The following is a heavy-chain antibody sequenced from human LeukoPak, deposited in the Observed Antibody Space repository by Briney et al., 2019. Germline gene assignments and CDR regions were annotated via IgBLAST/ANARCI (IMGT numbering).Heavy chain of an antibody. D-gene: IGHD3-22*01. J-gene: IGHJ3*02. Sequence: SVKVSCKASGGTFSSYAISWVRQAPGQGLEWMGGIIPIFGTANYAQKFQGRVTITTDESTSTAYMELSSLRSEDTAAYYCARTISVVITTSAFDIWGQGTMVTVSS. CDR3: ARTISVVITTSAFDI. CDR1: GGTFSSYA. CDR2: IIPIFGTA. V-gene: IGHV1-69*05.